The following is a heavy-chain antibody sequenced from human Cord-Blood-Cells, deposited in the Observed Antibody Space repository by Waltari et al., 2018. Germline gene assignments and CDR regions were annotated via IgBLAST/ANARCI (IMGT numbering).Heavy chain of an antibody. CDR3: ARDTGLAARRGVYWYFDL. CDR1: GGSISSYY. V-gene: IGHV4-59*01. D-gene: IGHD6-6*01. J-gene: IGHJ2*01. Sequence: QVQLQESGPGLVKPSETLSLTCTVSGGSISSYYWSWIRQPPGKGLEWIGYIYYSGRTNYNPSLKSRVTISVDTSKNQFSLKLSSVTAADTAVYDCARDTGLAARRGVYWYFDLWGRGTLVTVSS. CDR2: IYYSGRT.